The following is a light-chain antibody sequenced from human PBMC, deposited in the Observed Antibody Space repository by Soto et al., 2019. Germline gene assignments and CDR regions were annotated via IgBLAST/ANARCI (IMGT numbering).Light chain of an antibody. J-gene: IGKJ1*01. Sequence: DIQMTQSPSPLSASVGDRVTIICRASQDIGKNLAWYQQKPGQVPKLLIHLTSTLQSGVPSRFSGSGSGTDFTLTFISLQPEDVASYYCQKYNSVPATFGQGTKVEI. CDR1: QDIGKN. V-gene: IGKV1-27*01. CDR2: LTS. CDR3: QKYNSVPAT.